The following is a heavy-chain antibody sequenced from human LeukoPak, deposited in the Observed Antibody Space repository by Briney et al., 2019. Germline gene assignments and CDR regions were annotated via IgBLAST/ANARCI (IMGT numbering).Heavy chain of an antibody. D-gene: IGHD6-13*01. CDR3: ARDLKEYSSSWYERWFDP. CDR2: IIPILGIA. V-gene: IGHV1-69*04. J-gene: IGHJ5*02. CDR1: GGTFSSYA. Sequence: SVKVSCKASGGTFSSYAISWVRQAPGQGLEWMGRIIPILGIANYAQKFQGRVTITADKSTSTAYMELSSLRSEDTAVYYCARDLKEYSSSWYERWFDPWGQGTLVTVSS.